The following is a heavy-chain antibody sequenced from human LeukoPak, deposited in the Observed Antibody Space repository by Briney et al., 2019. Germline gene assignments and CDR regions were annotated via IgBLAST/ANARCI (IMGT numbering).Heavy chain of an antibody. D-gene: IGHD1-14*01. CDR2: IYYSGST. CDR1: GGSISSYY. V-gene: IGHV4-59*01. Sequence: SETLSLTCTVSGGSISSYYWSWIGQPPGKGLEWIGHIYYSGSTNYNPSLKSRVTISVDTSKNQFSLKLSSVTAADTAVYYCARNPDAFDIWGQGTMVTVSS. CDR3: ARNPDAFDI. J-gene: IGHJ3*02.